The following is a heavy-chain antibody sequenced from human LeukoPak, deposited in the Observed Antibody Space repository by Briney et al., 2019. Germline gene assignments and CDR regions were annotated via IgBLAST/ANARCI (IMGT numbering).Heavy chain of an antibody. V-gene: IGHV1-69*01. CDR2: IIPILGTA. CDR1: GGTFSSYA. CDR3: AGSLNYYDSSGYYSGSVY. J-gene: IGHJ4*02. Sequence: SVKVSCKASGGTFSSYAISWVRQAPGQGLEWMGGIIPILGTANYAQKFQGRVTITADESTSTAYMELSSLRSEDTAVYYCAGSLNYYDSSGYYSGSVYWGQGTLVTVSS. D-gene: IGHD3-22*01.